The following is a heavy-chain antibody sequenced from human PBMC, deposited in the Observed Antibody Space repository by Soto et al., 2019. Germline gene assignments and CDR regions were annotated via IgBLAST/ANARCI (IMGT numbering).Heavy chain of an antibody. D-gene: IGHD1-1*01. J-gene: IGHJ6*02. CDR1: GFTFSSYS. Sequence: EVQLVESGGGLVKPGGSLRLSCAASGFTFSSYSMNWVRQAPGKGLEWVSSISSSSSYIYYADSVKGRFTISRDNAKNSLYLQMNSLRAEDTAVYYCARDAEGPVPYYYGMDVWGQGTTVTVSS. CDR2: ISSSSSYI. V-gene: IGHV3-21*01. CDR3: ARDAEGPVPYYYGMDV.